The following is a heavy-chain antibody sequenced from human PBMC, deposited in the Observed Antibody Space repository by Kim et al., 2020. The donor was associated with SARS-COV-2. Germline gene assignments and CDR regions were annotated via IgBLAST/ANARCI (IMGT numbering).Heavy chain of an antibody. J-gene: IGHJ4*02. Sequence: YHRSRKSRRTISVDTSKNQFSLKLNSVTAADTAGYYCARLDFGYFLDYWGQGTLVTVSS. V-gene: IGHV4-39*01. CDR3: ARLDFGYFLDY. D-gene: IGHD5-18*01.